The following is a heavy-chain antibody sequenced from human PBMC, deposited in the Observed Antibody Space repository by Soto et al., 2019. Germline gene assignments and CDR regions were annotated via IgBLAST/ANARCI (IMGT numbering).Heavy chain of an antibody. Sequence: PSETLSLTCTVSGGSISSYYWSWIRQPPGKGLEWIGYIYYSGSTNYNPSLKSRVTISIDTSKNQFSLNLSSVTAADTAVYYCAREGPTDAFDYWGQGTLVTVSS. V-gene: IGHV4-59*01. CDR2: IYYSGST. CDR1: GGSISSYY. CDR3: AREGPTDAFDY. J-gene: IGHJ4*02.